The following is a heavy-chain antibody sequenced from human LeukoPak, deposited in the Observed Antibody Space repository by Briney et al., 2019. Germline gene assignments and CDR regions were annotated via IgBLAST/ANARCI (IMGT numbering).Heavy chain of an antibody. CDR2: ISACNGGT. CDR3: ARDQLRYYGSNSDMDF. Sequence: ASVKVSCKASDYTFTSYAIAWVRQAPGQGLEWMGWISACNGGTNYAQKFRGRVTMTTDTSTNTGYMELRSLRSDDTAVYFCARDQLRYYGSNSDMDFWGQGTTVTVSS. V-gene: IGHV1-18*01. D-gene: IGHD3-10*01. J-gene: IGHJ6*02. CDR1: DYTFTSYA.